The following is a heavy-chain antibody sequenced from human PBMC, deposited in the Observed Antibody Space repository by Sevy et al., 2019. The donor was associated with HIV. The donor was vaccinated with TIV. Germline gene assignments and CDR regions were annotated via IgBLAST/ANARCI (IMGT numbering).Heavy chain of an antibody. CDR2: ISSSSSSI. CDR1: GFSFSSDS. Sequence: GGSLRLSCAASGFSFSSDSMNWVLQAPGKGLEWVSYISSSSSSIYYADSVKGRFTISRDNAKSSLYLQINSLRDEDTAVYFCARGSSSMSYWGQGTLVTVSS. V-gene: IGHV3-48*02. CDR3: ARGSSSMSY. J-gene: IGHJ4*02. D-gene: IGHD6-6*01.